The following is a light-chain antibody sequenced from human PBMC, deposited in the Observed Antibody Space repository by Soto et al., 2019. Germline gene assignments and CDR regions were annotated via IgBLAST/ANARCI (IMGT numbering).Light chain of an antibody. J-gene: IGLJ1*01. V-gene: IGLV2-14*01. CDR3: SSYTSSSTGV. CDR1: SSDVGRYNY. Sequence: QSALTQPASVSGSPGQSIIISCTGASSDVGRYNYVSWYQQHPGKAPKLIIYEVNNRPSGVSNRFSGSKSGNTASLTISGLQTEDEADYYCSSYTSSSTGVFGTGTKVTVL. CDR2: EVN.